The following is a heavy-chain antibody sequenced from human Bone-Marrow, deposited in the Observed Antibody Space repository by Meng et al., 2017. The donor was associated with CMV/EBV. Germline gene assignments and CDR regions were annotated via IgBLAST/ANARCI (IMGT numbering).Heavy chain of an antibody. J-gene: IGHJ4*02. V-gene: IGHV3-30*02. CDR1: GFTFSSYG. Sequence: GESLKISCAASGFTFSSYGMHWVRQAPGKGLEWVAVIWYDGSNKYYADSVKGRFTISRDNSKNTLYLQMNSLRAEDTAVYYCAKGSSPLLRYYFDYWGQGTLFTVSS. CDR3: AKGSSPLLRYYFDY. D-gene: IGHD6-6*01. CDR2: IWYDGSNK.